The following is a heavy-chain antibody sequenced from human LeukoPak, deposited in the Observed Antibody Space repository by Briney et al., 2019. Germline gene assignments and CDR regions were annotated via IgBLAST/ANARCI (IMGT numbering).Heavy chain of an antibody. D-gene: IGHD6-19*01. Sequence: GASVTVSCTASGYTFIMYGISWVRQAPGQGLEWMGWISDYNGKTNYAQKLQGRVTMTTDTSTSTAYMELRSLRSDDTAVYYCARSYSSGWNDYWGQGTLVTVSS. CDR3: ARSYSSGWNDY. CDR1: GYTFIMYG. J-gene: IGHJ4*02. V-gene: IGHV1-18*01. CDR2: ISDYNGKT.